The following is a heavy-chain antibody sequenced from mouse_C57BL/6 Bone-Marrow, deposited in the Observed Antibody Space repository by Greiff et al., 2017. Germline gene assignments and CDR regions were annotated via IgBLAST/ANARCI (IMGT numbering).Heavy chain of an antibody. CDR1: GFTFSDYG. Sequence: DVLLVESGGGLVKPGGSLKLSCAASGFTFSDYGMHWVRQAPGQGLEWVAYISRGSSTIYYADTVKGRFTISRDNANNTLFLQLTSLSSEDSAMYYCASEDGPFDFWGRGTTVTVSS. J-gene: IGHJ1*03. D-gene: IGHD2-3*01. CDR2: ISRGSSTI. CDR3: ASEDGPFDF. V-gene: IGHV5-17*01.